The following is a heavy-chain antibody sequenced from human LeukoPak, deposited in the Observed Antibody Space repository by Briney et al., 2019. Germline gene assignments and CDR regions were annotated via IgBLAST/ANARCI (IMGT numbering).Heavy chain of an antibody. CDR1: GGSISSSSYS. Sequence: SETLSLTCTVSGGSISSSSYSWGWIRQPPGKGLEWIGSIYYSGSTYYNPSLKSRVTISVDTSKNQFSLKLSSVTAADTAVYYCARPRYSGSSDDAFDIWGQGTMVTVSS. CDR2: IYYSGST. CDR3: ARPRYSGSSDDAFDI. J-gene: IGHJ3*02. V-gene: IGHV4-39*01. D-gene: IGHD1-26*01.